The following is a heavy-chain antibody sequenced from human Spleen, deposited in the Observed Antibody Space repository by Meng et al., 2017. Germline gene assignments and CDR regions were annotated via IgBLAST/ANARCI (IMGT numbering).Heavy chain of an antibody. CDR2: ISSSSSYI. CDR3: ARDPEVGTTSHFDY. CDR1: GFTFSSYS. J-gene: IGHJ4*02. V-gene: IGHV3-21*01. D-gene: IGHD1-26*01. Sequence: EVHLVESGGGLVKPGGSLRLSCAASGFTFSSYSMNWVRQAPGKGLEWDSSISSSSSYIYYADSVKGRFTISRDNAKNSLFLQMNSLRAEDTAVYYCARDPEVGTTSHFDYWGQGTLVTVSS.